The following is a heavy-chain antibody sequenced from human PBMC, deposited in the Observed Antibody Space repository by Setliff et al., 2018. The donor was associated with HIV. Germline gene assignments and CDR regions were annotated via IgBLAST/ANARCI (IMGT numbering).Heavy chain of an antibody. CDR3: ARDLRGSNFGVSEY. J-gene: IGHJ4*02. V-gene: IGHV3-33*01. Sequence: SCAASGFSFSTYGMYWVRQAPGKGLEWVAVIWYDASGEHYADSVKGRFTISRDNSKNILYLQMNSLRAEDTAMYFCARDLRGSNFGVSEYWGQGTPVTVSS. D-gene: IGHD1-26*01. CDR2: IWYDASGE. CDR1: GFSFSTYG.